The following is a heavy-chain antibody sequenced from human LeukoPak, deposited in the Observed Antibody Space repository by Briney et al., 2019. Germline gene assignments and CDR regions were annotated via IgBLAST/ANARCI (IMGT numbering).Heavy chain of an antibody. CDR3: ARDGTYYDILTGYSDYYYYGMDV. CDR1: GFTFCSYA. Sequence: GRSLRLSCAASGFTFCSYAMHWVRQAPGKGLEWVAVISYDGSNKYYADSVKGRFTISRDNSKNTLYLQMNSLRAEDTAVYYCARDGTYYDILTGYSDYYYYGMDVWGKGTTVTVSS. CDR2: ISYDGSNK. V-gene: IGHV3-30*04. D-gene: IGHD3-9*01. J-gene: IGHJ6*04.